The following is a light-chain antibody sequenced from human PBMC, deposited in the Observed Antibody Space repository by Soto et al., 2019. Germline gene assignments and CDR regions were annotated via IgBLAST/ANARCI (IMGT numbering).Light chain of an antibody. CDR1: SSDVGSHNI. CDR3: CSYAGSSTFVV. J-gene: IGLJ2*01. Sequence: QSALTQPASVSGSPGRSITISCTGTSSDVGSHNIVSWYQQHPGKAPKLMIYEGSKRPSGISNRFSASKSGITASLTISGLQAEDEADYYCCSYAGSSTFVVFGGGTKLTVL. V-gene: IGLV2-23*03. CDR2: EGS.